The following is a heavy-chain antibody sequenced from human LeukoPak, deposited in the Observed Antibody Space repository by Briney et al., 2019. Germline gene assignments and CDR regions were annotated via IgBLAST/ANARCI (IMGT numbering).Heavy chain of an antibody. Sequence: SETLSLTCTVSGGSISSYYWSWIRQPPGKGLEWIGYINYSGSTNYNPSLKSRVTMSVDTSKNQFSLKLSSVTAADTAVYYCATGQYCSGNRCYSGTFHIWGEGTMVTVSS. CDR3: ATGQYCSGNRCYSGTFHI. CDR1: GGSISSYY. CDR2: INYSGST. D-gene: IGHD2-15*01. J-gene: IGHJ3*02. V-gene: IGHV4-59*01.